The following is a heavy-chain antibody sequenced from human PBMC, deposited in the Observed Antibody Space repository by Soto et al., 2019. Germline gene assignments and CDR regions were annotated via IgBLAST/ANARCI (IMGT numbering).Heavy chain of an antibody. CDR1: GCTRSIKE. CDR2: SSAAGRST. J-gene: IGHJ5*01. CDR3: AKNVLWLDAEFDS. D-gene: IGHD6-19*01. V-gene: IGHV3-23*01. Sequence: VDSGCTRSIKEKTWVRQAPGKGLEWVSISSAAGRSTYHADSVRGRFTISRDNSRNTLYLRMTSLRADDTAVYYCAKNVLWLDAEFDSCGQG.